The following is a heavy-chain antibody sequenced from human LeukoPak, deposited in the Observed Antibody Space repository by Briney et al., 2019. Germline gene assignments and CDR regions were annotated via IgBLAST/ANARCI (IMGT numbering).Heavy chain of an antibody. J-gene: IGHJ4*02. CDR1: GFTFSSYW. Sequence: GGSLRLSCAASGFTFSSYWMSWVRQAPGKGLEWVANVKQDGSEKYYVDSVKGRFTISRDNAKNSLYLQMNSLRAEDTAVYYCARETPGIAVAGSDYWGQGTLVTVSS. D-gene: IGHD6-19*01. CDR3: ARETPGIAVAGSDY. CDR2: VKQDGSEK. V-gene: IGHV3-7*01.